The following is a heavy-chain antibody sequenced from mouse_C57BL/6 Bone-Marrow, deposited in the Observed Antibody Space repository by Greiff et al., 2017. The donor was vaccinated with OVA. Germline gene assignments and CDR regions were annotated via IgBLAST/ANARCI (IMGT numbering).Heavy chain of an antibody. J-gene: IGHJ3*01. CDR3: ARLSAWVAY. CDR2: IHPNSGST. CDR1: GYTFTSYW. V-gene: IGHV1-64*01. Sequence: QVQLQQPGAELVKPGASVKLSCKASGYTFTSYWMHWVKQRPGQGLEWIGMIHPNSGSTNYNEKFKSKATLTVDKSSSTASMQLSSLTSEDSAVYYCARLSAWVAYWGQGTLVTVSA.